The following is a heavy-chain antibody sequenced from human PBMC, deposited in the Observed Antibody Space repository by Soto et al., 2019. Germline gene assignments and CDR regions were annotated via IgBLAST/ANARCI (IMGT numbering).Heavy chain of an antibody. CDR2: IYYSGST. Sequence: SETLSLTCTVSGGSISSYYWSWIRQPPGKGLEWIGYIYYSGSTNYNPSLKSRVTISVDTSKNQFSLKLSSVTAADTAVYYCARDRSRGYSYGYIEYYYGMNVWGQGTTVTVSS. CDR3: ARDRSRGYSYGYIEYYYGMNV. CDR1: GGSISSYY. J-gene: IGHJ6*02. D-gene: IGHD5-18*01. V-gene: IGHV4-59*13.